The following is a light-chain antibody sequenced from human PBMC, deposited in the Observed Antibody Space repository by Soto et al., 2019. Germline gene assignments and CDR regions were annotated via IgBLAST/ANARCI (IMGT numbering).Light chain of an antibody. CDR3: CSFAGSNTPVV. Sequence: QPASVSGSPGQSITISCTGTSSDVGSYNLVSWYQQYPGKAPKLMIYEGSKRPSGVSNRFFGSKSGNTASLTISGLQAEDEADYYCCSFAGSNTPVVFGGGTKLTVL. CDR1: SSDVGSYNL. CDR2: EGS. J-gene: IGLJ2*01. V-gene: IGLV2-23*01.